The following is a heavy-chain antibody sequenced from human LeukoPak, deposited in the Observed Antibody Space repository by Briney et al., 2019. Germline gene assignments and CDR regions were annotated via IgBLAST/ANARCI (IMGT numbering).Heavy chain of an antibody. CDR1: GGSISSSNW. CDR3: ARVRIVATNGEGSPSSSWYEGYYYYYYMDV. CDR2: IYHSGST. V-gene: IGHV4-4*02. J-gene: IGHJ6*03. D-gene: IGHD6-13*01. Sequence: PSGTLSLTCAVSGGSISSSNWWSWVRQPPGKGLEWIGEIYHSGSTNYNPSLKSRVTISVDKSKNQFFLKLSSVTAADTAVYYCARVRIVATNGEGSPSSSWYEGYYYYYYMDVWGKGTTVTVSS.